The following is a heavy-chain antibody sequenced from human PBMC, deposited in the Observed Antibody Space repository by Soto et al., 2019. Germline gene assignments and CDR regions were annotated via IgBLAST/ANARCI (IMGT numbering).Heavy chain of an antibody. CDR2: INWNSDNI. Sequence: EVQLVESGGGLVQPGRSLRLSCAASGFTFDDYAMHWVRQAPGEGLEWVSGINWNSDNIAYADSVKGRFTISRDNAKNSLYLQMNSLRPEDTDLYYCAKTYGSGSYGVYYFPYGGQGTLVTVSS. V-gene: IGHV3-9*01. J-gene: IGHJ4*02. CDR3: AKTYGSGSYGVYYFPY. D-gene: IGHD3-10*01. CDR1: GFTFDDYA.